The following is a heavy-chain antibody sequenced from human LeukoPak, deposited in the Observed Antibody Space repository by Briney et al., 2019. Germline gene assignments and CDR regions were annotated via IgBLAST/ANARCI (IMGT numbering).Heavy chain of an antibody. Sequence: GGSLRLSCAASGFTFSSYAMHWVRPAPGKGLEWVAVISYDGSNKYYADSVKGRFTISRDNSKNTLYLQMNSLRAEDTAVYYCARGGQEVSGSSGDYWGQGTLVTVSS. J-gene: IGHJ4*02. CDR2: ISYDGSNK. CDR3: ARGGQEVSGSSGDY. V-gene: IGHV3-30-3*01. CDR1: GFTFSSYA. D-gene: IGHD6-6*01.